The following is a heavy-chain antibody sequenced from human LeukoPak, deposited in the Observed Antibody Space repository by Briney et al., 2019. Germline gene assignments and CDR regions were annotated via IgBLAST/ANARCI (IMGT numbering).Heavy chain of an antibody. J-gene: IGHJ6*03. CDR2: IYYSGST. D-gene: IGHD6-13*01. Sequence: SETLSLTCTVSGGSISSYYWSWIRQPPGKGLEWIGYIYYSGSTNYNPSLKSRVIISVDTSKNQFSLKLSSVTAADTAVYYCASQYSSSWSYMDVWGKGTTVTVSS. CDR3: ASQYSSSWSYMDV. CDR1: GGSISSYY. V-gene: IGHV4-59*01.